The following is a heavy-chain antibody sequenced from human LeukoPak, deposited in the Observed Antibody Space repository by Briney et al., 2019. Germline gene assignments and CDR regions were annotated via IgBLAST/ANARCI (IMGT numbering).Heavy chain of an antibody. CDR2: IKEDGREK. CDR1: GFTFRSHW. CDR3: AKDSYSKGDY. Sequence: QPGGSLRLSCSGAGFTFRSHWMSWVRQAPGKGLEWVANIKEDGREKYYVDSVKGRFTISRDNAKNSLYLQMNSLRAEDTGVYYCAKDSYSKGDYWGQGVLVTVSS. V-gene: IGHV3-7*01. J-gene: IGHJ4*02. D-gene: IGHD5-18*01.